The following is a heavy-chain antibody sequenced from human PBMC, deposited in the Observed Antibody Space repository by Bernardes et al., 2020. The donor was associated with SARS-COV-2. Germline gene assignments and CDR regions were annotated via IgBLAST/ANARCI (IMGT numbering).Heavy chain of an antibody. CDR2: FDPEDGET. V-gene: IGHV1-24*01. CDR3: ATTSGLRRYNWFDP. CDR1: GYTLTELS. Sequence: ASVKVSCKVSGYTLTELSMHWVRQAPGKGLEWMGGFDPEDGETIYAQKFQGRVTMTEDTSTDTAYMELSSLRSEDTAVYYCATTSGLRRYNWFDPWGQGTLVTVSS. D-gene: IGHD6-19*01. J-gene: IGHJ5*02.